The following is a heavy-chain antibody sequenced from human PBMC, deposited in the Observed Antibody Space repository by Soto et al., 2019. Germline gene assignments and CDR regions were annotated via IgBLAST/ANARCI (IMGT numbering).Heavy chain of an antibody. CDR2: INHSGST. D-gene: IGHD3-22*01. J-gene: IGHJ4*02. CDR1: GGSFSGYY. CDR3: ARGWAGYYNIDY. Sequence: QVQLQQWGAGLLKPSETLSLTCAVYGGSFSGYYWSWIRQPPGKGLEWIGEINHSGSTNYNPSLKSRGTISVHTSKTQVSLKPSSVTAADTAVYYWARGWAGYYNIDYWGQGTLVTVSS. V-gene: IGHV4-34*01.